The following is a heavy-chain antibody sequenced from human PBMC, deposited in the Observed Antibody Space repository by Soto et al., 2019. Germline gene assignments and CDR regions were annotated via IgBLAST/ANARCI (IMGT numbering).Heavy chain of an antibody. Sequence: QVQLQESGPGLVKPSQTLSLTCTVSGGSISSGGYYWSWIRQHPGKGLEWIGYIYNSGSTYYNPSLKSRVTIAVDTSKNQFALKLSSVTAADTAVYYCARVLHYYDSSGYRESYFDSWGQGTLVTVSS. CDR1: GGSISSGGYY. J-gene: IGHJ4*02. V-gene: IGHV4-31*03. CDR3: ARVLHYYDSSGYRESYFDS. D-gene: IGHD3-22*01. CDR2: IYNSGST.